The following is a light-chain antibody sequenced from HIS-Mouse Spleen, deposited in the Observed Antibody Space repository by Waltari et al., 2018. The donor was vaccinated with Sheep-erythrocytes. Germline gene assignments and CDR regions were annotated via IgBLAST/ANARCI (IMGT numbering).Light chain of an antibody. CDR2: EDS. Sequence: SYELTQPPSVSVSPGQTARHTCPGDAFPKQYAYWYQQKSGQAPVLVIYEDSKRPSGIPERFSGSSSGTMATLTISGAQVEDEADYYCYSTDSSGNGVFGGGTKLTVL. CDR3: YSTDSSGNGV. CDR1: AFPKQY. J-gene: IGLJ2*01. V-gene: IGLV3-10*01.